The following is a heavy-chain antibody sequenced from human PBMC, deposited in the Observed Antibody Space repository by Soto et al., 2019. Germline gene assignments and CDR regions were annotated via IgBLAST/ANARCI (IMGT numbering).Heavy chain of an antibody. CDR1: GFTFSDYY. V-gene: IGHV3-11*01. Sequence: SLRLSCAASGFTFSDYYMSWIRQAPGKGLEWVSYISSSGSTIYYADSVKGRFTISRDNAKNSLYLQMNSLRAEDTAVYYCARQYYYDSSGYYPIAIDYWGQGTLVTVSS. D-gene: IGHD3-22*01. J-gene: IGHJ4*02. CDR2: ISSSGSTI. CDR3: ARQYYYDSSGYYPIAIDY.